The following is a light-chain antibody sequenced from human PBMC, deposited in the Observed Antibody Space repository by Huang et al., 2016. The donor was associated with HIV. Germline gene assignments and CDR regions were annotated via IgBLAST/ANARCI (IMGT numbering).Light chain of an antibody. CDR1: QTVLSSSTNQNH. J-gene: IGKJ3*01. Sequence: DIVMTQSPDSLAVSLGERANSNCKSSQTVLSSSTNQNHLAWYQQKEGQPPNLLIYWASTRESGVPDRFSGSGSGTDFTLTISILQAEDVAVYYCHQYYTTPPTFGPGTKVNIK. CDR3: HQYYTTPPT. CDR2: WAS. V-gene: IGKV4-1*01.